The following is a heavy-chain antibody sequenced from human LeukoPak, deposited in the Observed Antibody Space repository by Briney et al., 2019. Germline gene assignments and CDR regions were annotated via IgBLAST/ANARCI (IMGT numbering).Heavy chain of an antibody. V-gene: IGHV1-24*01. CDR2: FDPEDGET. CDR1: GYTLTELS. D-gene: IGHD1-26*01. J-gene: IGHJ6*02. CDR3: ATDRVVGATSYYYYGMDV. Sequence: ASVKVSCKVSGYTLTELSMHWVRQAPGKGLEWMGGFDPEDGETIYAQKFQGRVTMTEDTSTDTAYMELSSLRSGDTAVYYCATDRVVGATSYYYYGMDVWGQGTTVAVSS.